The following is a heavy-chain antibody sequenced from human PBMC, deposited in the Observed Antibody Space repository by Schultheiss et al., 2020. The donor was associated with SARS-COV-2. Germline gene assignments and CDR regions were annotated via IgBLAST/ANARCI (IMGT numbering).Heavy chain of an antibody. V-gene: IGHV4-39*07. CDR3: ARRRSGYYYYYGMDV. CDR2: IYYSGST. CDR1: GGSISSSSYY. D-gene: IGHD2-15*01. Sequence: SETLSLTCTVSGGSISSSSYYWGWIRQPPGKGLEWIGSIYYSGSTYYNPSLKSRVTISVDTSKNQFSLKLSSVTAADTAVYYCARRRSGYYYYYGMDVWGQGTTVTVSS. J-gene: IGHJ6*02.